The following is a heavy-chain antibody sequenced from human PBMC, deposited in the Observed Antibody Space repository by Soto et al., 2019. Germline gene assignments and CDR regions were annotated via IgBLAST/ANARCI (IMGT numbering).Heavy chain of an antibody. D-gene: IGHD3-3*01. Sequence: PGESLKISCKGSGYSFTSYWISWVRQMPGKGLEWMGRIDPSDSYTNYSPSFQGHVTISADKSISTAYLQWSSLKASDTAMYYCSRWLNGDCWSGNYYYGMDVWGEGTKVTVTS. V-gene: IGHV5-10-1*01. CDR2: IDPSDSYT. CDR3: SRWLNGDCWSGNYYYGMDV. CDR1: GYSFTSYW. J-gene: IGHJ6*01.